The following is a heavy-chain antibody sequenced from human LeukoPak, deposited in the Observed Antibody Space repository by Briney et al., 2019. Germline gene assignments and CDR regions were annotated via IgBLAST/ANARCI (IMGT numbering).Heavy chain of an antibody. V-gene: IGHV1-46*01. Sequence: GASVNVSCKASGYTFTSYYMHWVRQAPGQGLEWMGIINPSGGSTSYAQKFQGRFTMTRDTSISTAYMQLSRLRSDDTAVYYCASLGASNEIDYWGQGTLVTVSS. D-gene: IGHD3-10*01. CDR2: INPSGGST. CDR1: GYTFTSYY. CDR3: ASLGASNEIDY. J-gene: IGHJ4*02.